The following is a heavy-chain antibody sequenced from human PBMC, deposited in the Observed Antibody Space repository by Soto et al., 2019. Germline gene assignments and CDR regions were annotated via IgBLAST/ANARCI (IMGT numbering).Heavy chain of an antibody. J-gene: IGHJ5*02. CDR1: GYTFTSYA. D-gene: IGHD6-19*01. CDR3: ARPKSDLAVAGPNWFDP. Sequence: QVQLVQSGAEVKKPGASVKVSCKASGYTFTSYAMHWVRQAPGQRLEWMGWINAGNGNTKYSQKFQGRVTITRDTSASTAYMELGRLRSEDTAVYYCARPKSDLAVAGPNWFDPWGQGTLVTVSS. V-gene: IGHV1-3*01. CDR2: INAGNGNT.